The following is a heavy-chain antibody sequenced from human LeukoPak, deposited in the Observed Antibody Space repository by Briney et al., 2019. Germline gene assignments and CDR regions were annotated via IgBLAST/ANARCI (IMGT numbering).Heavy chain of an antibody. CDR2: ISSSGSII. V-gene: IGHV3-11*01. CDR3: ARDGGHTGDDAFDI. CDR1: GFTFSDYY. Sequence: GGSLRLSCAASGFTFSDYYMSWIRQAPGKGLEWVSYISSSGSIIYYADSVKGRFTISRDNAKNPLYLQMNSLRAADTAVYYCARDGGHTGDDAFDIWGQGTMVTVSS. D-gene: IGHD3-16*01. J-gene: IGHJ3*02.